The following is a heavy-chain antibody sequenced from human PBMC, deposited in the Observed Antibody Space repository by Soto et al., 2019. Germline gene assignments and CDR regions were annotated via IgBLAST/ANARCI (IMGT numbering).Heavy chain of an antibody. CDR2: IWYDGSNK. Sequence: QVQLVESGGGVVQPGRSLRLSCAASGFTFSSYGMHWARQGPGKGLERVAVIWYDGSNKVYADSVKGRFTISKDNSKNTLYLQMNSLRAEDTAVYYCARDLSGDYGALDTWGQGTMVTVSS. CDR1: GFTFSSYG. V-gene: IGHV3-33*01. CDR3: ARDLSGDYGALDT. J-gene: IGHJ3*02. D-gene: IGHD4-17*01.